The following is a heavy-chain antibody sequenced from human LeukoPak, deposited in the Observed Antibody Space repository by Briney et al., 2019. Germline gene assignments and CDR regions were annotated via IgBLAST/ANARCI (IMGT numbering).Heavy chain of an antibody. Sequence: WASVKVSCKASGYTFTSYAMHWVRQAPGQRLEWMGWISGSNGNTNYAQKFQGRVTMTRDTSISTAYMELSRLRSDDTAVYYCARLTYYDFWSGYNYAFDIWGQGAMVTVSS. CDR2: ISGSNGNT. CDR3: ARLTYYDFWSGYNYAFDI. CDR1: GYTFTSYA. D-gene: IGHD3-3*01. V-gene: IGHV1-2*02. J-gene: IGHJ3*02.